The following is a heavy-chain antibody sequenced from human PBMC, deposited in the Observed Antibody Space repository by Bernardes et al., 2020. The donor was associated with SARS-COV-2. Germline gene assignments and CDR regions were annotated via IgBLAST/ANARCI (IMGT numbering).Heavy chain of an antibody. CDR1: GFTFSSYW. CDR3: ARGGYCSGGTCYPNNWFDP. Sequence: GGSLRLSCAASGFTFSSYWMHWVRQVPGKGLVWVSRINSDGSSTAYADSVKGRFTISRDNGKNTLYLQMNSLGAEDTAVYYCARGGYCSGGTCYPNNWFDPWGQGTLVTVSS. J-gene: IGHJ5*02. V-gene: IGHV3-74*01. D-gene: IGHD2-15*01. CDR2: INSDGSST.